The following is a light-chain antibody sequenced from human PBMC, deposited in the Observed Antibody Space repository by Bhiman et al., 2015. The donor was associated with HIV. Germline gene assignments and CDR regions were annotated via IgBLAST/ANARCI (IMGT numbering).Light chain of an antibody. V-gene: IGLV4-69*01. CDR3: QTWGTGTVV. CDR2: LNSDGSH. Sequence: QSVLTQSPSASASLGASVKLTCTLSSGHISYVIAWHQQQPEKGPRYLMKLNSDGSHSKGDGIPDRFSGSSSGAERYLTISSLQSEDEADYYCQTWGTGTVVFGGGTKLTVL. CDR1: SGHISYV. J-gene: IGLJ2*01.